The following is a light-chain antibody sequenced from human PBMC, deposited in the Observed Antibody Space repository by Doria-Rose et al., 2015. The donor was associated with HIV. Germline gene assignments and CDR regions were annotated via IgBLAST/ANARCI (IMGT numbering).Light chain of an antibody. CDR2: GAS. CDR1: QGISRY. Sequence: DIQVTQSPSFLSASVGVRVTITCRASQGISRYLAWYPQKPGKAPTLLIFGASTLQSGVPSRFSGSGSGTEFTLTISSLQPEDFATYYCQQFDSFPRTFGQGTKVELK. J-gene: IGKJ1*01. CDR3: QQFDSFPRT. V-gene: IGKV1-9*01.